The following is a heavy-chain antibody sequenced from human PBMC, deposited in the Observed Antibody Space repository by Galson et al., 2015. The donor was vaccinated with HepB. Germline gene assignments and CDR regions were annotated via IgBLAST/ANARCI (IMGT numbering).Heavy chain of an antibody. CDR2: IYPDDSDT. D-gene: IGHD6-13*01. J-gene: IGHJ4*02. CDR3: ARSSSISAAGISAFDY. CDR1: GYDFTSDW. V-gene: IGHV5-51*01. Sequence: QSGAEVKKPGESLKISCKGSGYDFTSDWIGWVRQMPGKGLEWMGIIYPDDSDTRYSPSFQGQVTISADKSIRTAYLQWSSLKASDTAMYYCARSSSISAAGISAFDYWGQGTLVTVSS.